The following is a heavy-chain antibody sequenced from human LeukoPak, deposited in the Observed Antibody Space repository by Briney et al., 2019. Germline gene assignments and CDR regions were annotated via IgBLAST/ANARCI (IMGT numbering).Heavy chain of an antibody. Sequence: SETLSLTCTGSQRYIIIDYLGSIRQPPGKGLEWIGYIYYSGSTNYNPPLKTRVPISVKTPKNQFSLKLSSVTAEGTAMGYCAGLITSPLWVGELFTSYYYGMDVWGQGTTVTVSS. V-gene: IGHV4-59*01. D-gene: IGHD3-10*01. CDR2: IYYSGST. J-gene: IGHJ6*02. CDR1: QRYIIIDY. CDR3: AGLITSPLWVGELFTSYYYGMDV.